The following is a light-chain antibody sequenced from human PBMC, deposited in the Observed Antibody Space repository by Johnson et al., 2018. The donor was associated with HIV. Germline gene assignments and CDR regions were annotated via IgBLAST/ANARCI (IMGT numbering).Light chain of an antibody. V-gene: IGLV1-51*01. CDR1: SSNIGNNY. J-gene: IGLJ1*01. CDR2: DNN. Sequence: QSVLTQPPSVSAAPGQKVTISCSGSSSNIGNNYVSWYQQLPGTAPKLLIYDNNKRPSGIPDRFSGSKSGTSATLGITGLQTGDEADYYCETWDRSLSACFGTGTKVTVL. CDR3: ETWDRSLSAC.